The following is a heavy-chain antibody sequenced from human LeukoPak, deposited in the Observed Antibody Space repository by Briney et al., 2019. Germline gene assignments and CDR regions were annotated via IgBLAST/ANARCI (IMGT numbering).Heavy chain of an antibody. V-gene: IGHV1-69*13. CDR3: ASDVTDSSYGY. J-gene: IGHJ4*02. CDR1: GGTFSSYA. D-gene: IGHD6-6*01. CDR2: IIPIFGTA. Sequence: ASVKVSCKASGGTFSSYAISWVRQAPGQGLEWMGGIIPIFGTANYAQKFQGRVTITAGESTSTAYMELSSLRSEDTAVYYCASDVTDSSYGYWGQGTLVTVSS.